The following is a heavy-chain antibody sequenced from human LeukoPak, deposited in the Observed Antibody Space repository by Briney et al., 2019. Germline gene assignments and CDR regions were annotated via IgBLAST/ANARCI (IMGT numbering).Heavy chain of an antibody. V-gene: IGHV1-8*02. J-gene: IGHJ5*02. CDR1: GYTFTGYY. Sequence: GASVKVSCKASGYTFTGYYMHWVRQATGQGLEWMGWMNPNSGNTGYAQKFQGRVTMTRNTSISTAYMELSSLRSEDTAVYYCARYVMGSGWYDSWFDPWGQGTLVTVSS. CDR3: ARYVMGSGWYDSWFDP. CDR2: MNPNSGNT. D-gene: IGHD6-19*01.